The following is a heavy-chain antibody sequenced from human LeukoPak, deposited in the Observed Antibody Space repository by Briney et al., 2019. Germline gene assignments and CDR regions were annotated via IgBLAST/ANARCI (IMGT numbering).Heavy chain of an antibody. J-gene: IGHJ5*02. V-gene: IGHV3-48*03. CDR3: ASAPTGYSSGWYWFDP. D-gene: IGHD6-19*01. CDR2: IIGSGTTI. CDR1: GFTFSSYE. Sequence: PGGSLRLSCAASGFTFSSYEMNWVRQAPGQGMEWVSYIIGSGTTIYYADSVKGRFTISRDNSKNTLYLQMNSLRAEDTAVYYCASAPTGYSSGWYWFDPWGQGTLVTVSS.